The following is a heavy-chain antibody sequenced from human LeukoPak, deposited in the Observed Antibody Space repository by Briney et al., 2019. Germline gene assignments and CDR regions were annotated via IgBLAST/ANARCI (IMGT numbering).Heavy chain of an antibody. CDR3: ARRQVTGITMIVVVYYFDY. J-gene: IGHJ4*02. CDR1: GGSFSGYH. D-gene: IGHD3-22*01. V-gene: IGHV4-34*01. Sequence: SETLSLTCAVYGGSFSGYHWSWIRQPPGKGLEWIGEINHSGSTNYNPSLKSRVTISVDTSKNQFSLKLSSVTAADTAVYYCARRQVTGITMIVVVYYFDYWGQGTLVTVSS. CDR2: INHSGST.